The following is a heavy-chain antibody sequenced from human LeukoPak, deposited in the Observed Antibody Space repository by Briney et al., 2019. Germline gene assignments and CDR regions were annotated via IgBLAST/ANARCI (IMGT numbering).Heavy chain of an antibody. J-gene: IGHJ4*02. CDR1: GDSISSFY. V-gene: IGHV4-59*01. CDR2: IRYTGDT. Sequence: PSETLSRNSTVSGDSISSFYWSWIRHFPGKGLEWIGYIRYTGDTNYNPSFRRRVIISLDTSKNQFFLNLNSVTSADTAIYYCAKVPPQRCPGDTCYPIFEYWGQGTLVTVSS. CDR3: AKVPPQRCPGDTCYPIFEY. D-gene: IGHD2-15*01.